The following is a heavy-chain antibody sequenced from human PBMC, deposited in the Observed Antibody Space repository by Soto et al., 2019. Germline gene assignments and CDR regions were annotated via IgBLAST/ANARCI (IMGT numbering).Heavy chain of an antibody. CDR3: ARDPVTRSGSYFPWYFDL. J-gene: IGHJ2*01. Sequence: QVQLQESGPGLVKPSQTLSLTCTVSGGSISSGGYYWSWIRQHPGKGLEWIGYIYYSGSTYYNPTLKSRVTISVDTSKNQFSLKLSSVTAADTAVYYCARDPVTRSGSYFPWYFDLWGRGTLVTVSS. CDR1: GGSISSGGYY. D-gene: IGHD1-26*01. CDR2: IYYSGST. V-gene: IGHV4-31*03.